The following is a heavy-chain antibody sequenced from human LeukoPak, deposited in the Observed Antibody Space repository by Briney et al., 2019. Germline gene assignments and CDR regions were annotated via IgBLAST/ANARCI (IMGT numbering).Heavy chain of an antibody. CDR2: IISISGGGTS. CDR3: TTHRGEWVLDS. Sequence: GGSLRLSCAACGFTFSNVWMSWVRQVPGKGLEWVGRIISISGGGTSDYPAPVKGRFTISRDDSENTVYLQMNSLKTEDTAVYYCTTHRGEWVLDSWGQGTLVTVSS. V-gene: IGHV3-15*01. J-gene: IGHJ4*02. CDR1: GFTFSNVW. D-gene: IGHD3-16*01.